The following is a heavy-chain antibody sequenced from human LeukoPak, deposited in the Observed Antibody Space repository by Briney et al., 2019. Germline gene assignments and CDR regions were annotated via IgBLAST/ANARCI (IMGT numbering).Heavy chain of an antibody. CDR1: GGSISSYY. CDR3: AITYYDILTGYYNGERY. V-gene: IGHV4-59*04. D-gene: IGHD3-9*01. Sequence: SESMSLTCTVSGGSISSYYWSWNRQPPGKGLEWIGNIYYSGSTYYNPPLKSRVTLSVDTSKTQLSLKPSSVTASDTAVYYCAITYYDILTGYYNGERYWGHGNLVSVSS. J-gene: IGHJ4*01. CDR2: IYYSGST.